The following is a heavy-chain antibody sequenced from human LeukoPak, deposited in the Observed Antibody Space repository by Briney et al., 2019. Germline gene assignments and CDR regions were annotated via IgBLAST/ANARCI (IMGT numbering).Heavy chain of an antibody. D-gene: IGHD3-16*01. CDR3: ARDLGSSTPSGV. J-gene: IGHJ6*04. CDR1: GGSIGSGSYY. Sequence: SETLSLTCTVSGGSIGSGSYYWSWIRQPAGKGLEWIGRIYTSGSTNYNPSLKSRVTISVDTSKNQFSLKLSSVTAADTAVYYCARDLGSSTPSGVWGKGTTVTVSS. V-gene: IGHV4-61*02. CDR2: IYTSGST.